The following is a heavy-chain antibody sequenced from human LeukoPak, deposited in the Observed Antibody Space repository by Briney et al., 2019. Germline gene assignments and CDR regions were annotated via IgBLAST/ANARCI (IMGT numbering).Heavy chain of an antibody. Sequence: ASVKVSCKASGYTFTNNYLHWVRQAPGQGLEWMGMIYPRDGSTSYAQNFQGRVTETRDTSTTTVHMELRGLRSEDTAVYYCARDQEGFDYWGQGTVVTVSS. CDR2: IYPRDGST. J-gene: IGHJ4*02. V-gene: IGHV1-46*01. CDR1: GYTFTNNY. CDR3: ARDQEGFDY.